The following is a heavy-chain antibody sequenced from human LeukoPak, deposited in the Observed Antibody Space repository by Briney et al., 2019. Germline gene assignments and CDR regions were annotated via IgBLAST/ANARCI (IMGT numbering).Heavy chain of an antibody. CDR3: TTARYSGTYGGYYMDV. D-gene: IGHD1-26*01. J-gene: IGHJ6*03. CDR2: IYTSGST. Sequence: SETLSLTCSVSGGSISSYYWSWIRQPAGKGLEWIGRIYTSGSTNYNPSLKSRVTMSVDTSKNQFSLNLSSVTAADTAVYYCTTARYSGTYGGYYMDVWGKGTTVTVSS. CDR1: GGSISSYY. V-gene: IGHV4-4*07.